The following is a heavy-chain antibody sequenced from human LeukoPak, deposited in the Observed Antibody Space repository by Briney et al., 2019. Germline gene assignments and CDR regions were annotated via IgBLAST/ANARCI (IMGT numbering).Heavy chain of an antibody. CDR1: GFTFSTYA. CDR3: AQPTEGVIAAAPYYYYAMDV. Sequence: GGSLRLSCAASGFTFSTYAMSWVRQAPGKGLEWVSAISGGGGSTYYADSVKGRFTISRDNSRNTLYLQMNSLRAEDTAVYYCAQPTEGVIAAAPYYYYAMDVWGQGTTVTVSS. V-gene: IGHV3-23*01. D-gene: IGHD6-13*01. CDR2: ISGGGGST. J-gene: IGHJ6*02.